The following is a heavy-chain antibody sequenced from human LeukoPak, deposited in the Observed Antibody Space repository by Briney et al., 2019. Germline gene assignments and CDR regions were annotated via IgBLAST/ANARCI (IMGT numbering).Heavy chain of an antibody. Sequence: ASVKVSCKASGYTLTELSMHWVRQAPGKGLEWMGGFDPEDGETIYAQKFQGRVTMTEDTSTDTAYMELSSLRSEDTAVYYCATDPPYSGSYYLAYWGQGTLVTVSS. CDR3: ATDPPYSGSYYLAY. CDR1: GYTLTELS. D-gene: IGHD1-26*01. CDR2: FDPEDGET. J-gene: IGHJ4*02. V-gene: IGHV1-24*01.